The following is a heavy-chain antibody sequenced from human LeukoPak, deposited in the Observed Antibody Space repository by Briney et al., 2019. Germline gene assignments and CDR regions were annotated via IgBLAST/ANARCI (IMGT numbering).Heavy chain of an antibody. Sequence: PSETLSLTCTVSGGSISSTSYYWGWIRQPPGKGLEWIGSIYYSGSTYYNPSLKSRVTISVDTSKSHFSLKLSSVTAADTAVYYCARQAIPGTAQHLFDYWGQGTLVTVSS. V-gene: IGHV4-39*02. CDR2: IYYSGST. CDR3: ARQAIPGTAQHLFDY. D-gene: IGHD1-1*01. J-gene: IGHJ4*02. CDR1: GGSISSTSYY.